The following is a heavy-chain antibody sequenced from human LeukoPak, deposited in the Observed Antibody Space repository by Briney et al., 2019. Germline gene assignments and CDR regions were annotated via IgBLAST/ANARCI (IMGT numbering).Heavy chain of an antibody. CDR3: TRGLGEHGGVSDR. Sequence: GGSLRLSCAASGFIFTSNRMNWVRQAPGKGLEWVANIKHDGSEQVYVDSVKGRFTISRDNAKDSVYLQMNSLRAEDTAVYYCTRGLGEHGGVSDRWGQGTLVIVS. D-gene: IGHD3-16*01. CDR1: GFIFTSNR. V-gene: IGHV3-7*01. J-gene: IGHJ5*02. CDR2: IKHDGSEQ.